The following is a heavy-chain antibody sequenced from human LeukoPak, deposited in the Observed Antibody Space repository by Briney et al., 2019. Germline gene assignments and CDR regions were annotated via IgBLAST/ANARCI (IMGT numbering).Heavy chain of an antibody. CDR2: IYTSGST. CDR1: GYAINTDYS. J-gene: IGHJ5*02. CDR3: ARVHYDILTGRTGPFDP. Sequence: SETLSLTCFVSGYAINTDYSWSWIRQPAGKGLEWIGRIYTSGSTNYNPSLKSRVTISVDTSKNQFSLKLSSVTAADTAVYYCARVHYDILTGRTGPFDPWGQGTLVTVSS. D-gene: IGHD3-9*01. V-gene: IGHV4-4*07.